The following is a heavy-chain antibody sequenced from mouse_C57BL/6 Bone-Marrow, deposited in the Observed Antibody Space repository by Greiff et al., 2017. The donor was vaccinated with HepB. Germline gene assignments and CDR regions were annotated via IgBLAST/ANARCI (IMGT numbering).Heavy chain of an antibody. V-gene: IGHV1-80*01. CDR1: GYAFSSYW. D-gene: IGHD4-1*01. Sequence: QVHVKQSGAELVKPGASVKISCKASGYAFSSYWMNWVKQRPGKGLEWIGQIYPGDGDTNYNGKFKGKATLTADKSSSTAYMQLSSLTSEDSAVYFCARANWMYYFDYWGQGTTLTVSS. CDR3: ARANWMYYFDY. CDR2: IYPGDGDT. J-gene: IGHJ2*01.